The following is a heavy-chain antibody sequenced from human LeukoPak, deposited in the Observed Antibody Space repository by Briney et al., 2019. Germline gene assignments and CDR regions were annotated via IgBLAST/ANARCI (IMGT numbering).Heavy chain of an antibody. V-gene: IGHV4-61*01. J-gene: IGHJ5*02. Sequence: KPSETLSLTCTVSGYSISSGYYWSWIRQPPGKGLEWIGYIYYRGSTNYNPSLKSRVTISVDTSKNQFSLKLSSVTAADTAVYYCARENTAMVPWFDPWGQGTLVTVSS. CDR3: ARENTAMVPWFDP. D-gene: IGHD5-18*01. CDR2: IYYRGST. CDR1: GYSISSGYY.